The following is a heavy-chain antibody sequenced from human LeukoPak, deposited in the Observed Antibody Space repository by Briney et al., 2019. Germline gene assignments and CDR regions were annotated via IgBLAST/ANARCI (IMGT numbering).Heavy chain of an antibody. CDR1: GGSISSYY. D-gene: IGHD3-10*01. J-gene: IGHJ4*02. CDR3: ARAIGDGSDTTAFDD. Sequence: PAETLSLTCTASGGSISSYYWSWIRQPPGKGLEGIGLIYNSGSTSYNTNYHPSRSTSVTMSVDTSKNQFSLKLKSVEATDTVLYYGARAIGDGSDTTAFDDWGQGTLVTVSS. V-gene: IGHV4-4*07. CDR2: IYNSGST.